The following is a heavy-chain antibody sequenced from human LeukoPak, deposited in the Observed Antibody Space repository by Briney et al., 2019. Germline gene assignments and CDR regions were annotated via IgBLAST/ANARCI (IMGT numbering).Heavy chain of an antibody. D-gene: IGHD3-22*01. V-gene: IGHV1-2*02. J-gene: IGHJ4*02. Sequence: ASVKVSCKASGYTFTGYYMHWVRQAPGQGLEWMGWINPNSGGTNYAQKFQGRVTMTRDTSISTAYMELSSLRSEDTAVYYCARVGSRYYDSSGYLFDYWGQGTLVTVSS. CDR3: ARVGSRYYDSSGYLFDY. CDR2: INPNSGGT. CDR1: GYTFTGYY.